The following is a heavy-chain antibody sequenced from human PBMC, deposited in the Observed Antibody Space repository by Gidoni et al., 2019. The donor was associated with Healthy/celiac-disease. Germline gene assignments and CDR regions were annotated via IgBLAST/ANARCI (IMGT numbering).Heavy chain of an antibody. J-gene: IGHJ3*02. D-gene: IGHD3-3*01. CDR2: INHSGST. Sequence: QVQLQQWGAGLLKPSETLSLTCAVYGGSFSGYYWSWSRQPPGKGLEWIGEINHSGSTNYNPSLKSRVTISVDTSKTQFSFKLSSVTAADTAVYYCARGRITIFGVVIMGAFDIWGQGTMVTVSS. V-gene: IGHV4-34*01. CDR3: ARGRITIFGVVIMGAFDI. CDR1: GGSFSGYY.